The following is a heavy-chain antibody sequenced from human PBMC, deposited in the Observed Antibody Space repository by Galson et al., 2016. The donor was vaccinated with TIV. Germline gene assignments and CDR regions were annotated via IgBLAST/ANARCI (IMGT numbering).Heavy chain of an antibody. V-gene: IGHV3-30*04. J-gene: IGHJ4*02. CDR3: ASETTFYDGGASGTVGF. CDR1: GFVFSPYA. Sequence: LRLSCAASGFVFSPYALHRVRQAPGKGLEWVALISVDGTKKYYADSVTGRFTVSRDNSRNALYLQMSSLRPDDTAVYYCASETTFYDGGASGTVGFWGQGALVTVSS. CDR2: ISVDGTKK. D-gene: IGHD2/OR15-2a*01.